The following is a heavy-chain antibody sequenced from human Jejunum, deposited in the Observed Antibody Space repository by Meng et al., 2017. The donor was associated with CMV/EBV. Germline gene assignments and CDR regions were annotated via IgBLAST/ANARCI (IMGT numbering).Heavy chain of an antibody. Sequence: SCKASGYSLSSYAMHWVRQAPGHRLEWMDWINDGNGNTKYTQKFQDRVTLTRDTSATTGYMELSSLSFEDTAVYYCARYFGSGTFDYWGQGTLVTVSS. CDR1: GYSLSSYA. CDR2: INDGNGNT. J-gene: IGHJ4*02. V-gene: IGHV1-3*01. D-gene: IGHD3-10*01. CDR3: ARYFGSGTFDY.